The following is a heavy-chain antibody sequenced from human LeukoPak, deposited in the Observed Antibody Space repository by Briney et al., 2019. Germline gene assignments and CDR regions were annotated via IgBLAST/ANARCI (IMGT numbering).Heavy chain of an antibody. CDR3: ASGGLITPDI. CDR1: GYTLSNYW. J-gene: IGHJ3*02. V-gene: IGHV3-7*01. CDR2: IKQDGSDK. D-gene: IGHD3-10*01. Sequence: LGGTPRLSCAASGYTLSNYWMTWVRQCPGNGLECVDNIKQDGSDKYYVDSVKGRFAISRDNAKNSLYLLVDTHRAEDTAVYYCASGGLITPDIWGQGTMVTVS.